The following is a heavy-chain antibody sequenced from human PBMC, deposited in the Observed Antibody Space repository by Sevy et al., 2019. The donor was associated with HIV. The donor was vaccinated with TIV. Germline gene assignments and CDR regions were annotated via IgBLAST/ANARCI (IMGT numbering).Heavy chain of an antibody. D-gene: IGHD2-8*02. Sequence: SETLSLTCTVSGGSVSSSTYYWSWIRQPPGKGLEWIGYIDYSGSTNYNPSLKSQVTISVDTSKNQFSLKLSSVTAADTAVYFCARAGSGRLYYYYYMDVWDKGTTVTVSS. CDR2: IDYSGST. CDR1: GGSVSSSTYY. CDR3: ARAGSGRLYYYYYMDV. J-gene: IGHJ6*03. V-gene: IGHV4-61*01.